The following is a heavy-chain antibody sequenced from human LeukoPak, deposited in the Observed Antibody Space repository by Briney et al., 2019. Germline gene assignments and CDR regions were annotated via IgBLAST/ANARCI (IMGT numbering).Heavy chain of an antibody. Sequence: GASVKVSCKASGYTFTSYYMHWVRQAPGQGREWRGIINPSGGSTSYAQKFQGRVTITRDMSTSTVYMELSSLRSEDTAVYYCARDGYCSSTSCYLVRGFDPWGQGTLVTVSS. CDR2: INPSGGST. CDR1: GYTFTSYY. CDR3: ARDGYCSSTSCYLVRGFDP. D-gene: IGHD2-2*03. J-gene: IGHJ5*02. V-gene: IGHV1-46*01.